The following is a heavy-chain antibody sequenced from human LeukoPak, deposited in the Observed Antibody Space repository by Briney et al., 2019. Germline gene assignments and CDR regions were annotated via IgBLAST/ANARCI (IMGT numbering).Heavy chain of an antibody. D-gene: IGHD3-22*01. V-gene: IGHV3-9*01. J-gene: IGHJ3*02. CDR2: ISWNSGSI. CDR1: GFTFDDYA. Sequence: GGSLRLSCAASGFTFDDYAMHWVRQAPGKGLEWVSGISWNSGSIGYADSVQGRFTISRDNAKNSLYLQMNSLRAEDTAVYYCARDSKSYDSSGYPDAFDIWGQGTMVTVSS. CDR3: ARDSKSYDSSGYPDAFDI.